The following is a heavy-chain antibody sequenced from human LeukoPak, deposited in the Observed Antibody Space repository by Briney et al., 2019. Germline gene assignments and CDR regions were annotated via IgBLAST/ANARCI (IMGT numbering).Heavy chain of an antibody. V-gene: IGHV3-33*08. CDR2: IWYDGSNK. CDR1: GFRFGSYA. J-gene: IGHJ3*02. Sequence: PGASLRLSCAASGFRFGSYAINWVRQAPGKGLEWVAVIWYDGSNKYYADSVKGRFTISRDNSKNTLYLQMNSLRAEDTAVYYCARTLNYYDSSGYYAGPDAFDIWGQGTMVTVSS. D-gene: IGHD3-22*01. CDR3: ARTLNYYDSSGYYAGPDAFDI.